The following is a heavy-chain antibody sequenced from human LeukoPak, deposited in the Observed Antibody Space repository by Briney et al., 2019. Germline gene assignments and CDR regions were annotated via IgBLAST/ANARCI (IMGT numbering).Heavy chain of an antibody. D-gene: IGHD3-22*01. CDR3: ARVGGWLFSRFGAFDI. CDR1: GFTFSSYW. Sequence: PGGSLRLSCAASGFTFSSYWMTWVRQAPGKGLEWVAKIKQDGGEKDYVDSVKGRLTISRDNAKNSLYLQMNSLRAEDTAVYYCARVGGWLFSRFGAFDIWGQGTMVTVSS. J-gene: IGHJ3*02. V-gene: IGHV3-7*01. CDR2: IKQDGGEK.